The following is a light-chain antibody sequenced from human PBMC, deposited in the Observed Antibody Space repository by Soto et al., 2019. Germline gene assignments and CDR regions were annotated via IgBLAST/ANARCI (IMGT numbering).Light chain of an antibody. CDR2: KAS. Sequence: DMQMTQSPSTLSASVGDRVTITSRASQSINRWLAWYQQRPGKAPKILIHKASSLEAGVPSRFSGSDSGTELTLTISSVQPDDFATYFCLQYNIYPLSFGGGTKVEIK. CDR1: QSINRW. CDR3: LQYNIYPLS. J-gene: IGKJ4*01. V-gene: IGKV1-5*03.